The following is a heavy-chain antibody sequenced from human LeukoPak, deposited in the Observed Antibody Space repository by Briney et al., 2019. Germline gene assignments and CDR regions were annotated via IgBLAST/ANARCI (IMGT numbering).Heavy chain of an antibody. V-gene: IGHV1-3*01. CDR2: INAGNGNT. J-gene: IGHJ3*02. D-gene: IGHD5-12*01. CDR1: GYTFTSYA. CDR3: ATRGPNSGYDLTVAFDI. Sequence: ASVKVSCKASGYTFTSYAMHWVRQAPGQRLEWMGWINAGNGNTKYSQKFQGRVTITRDTSASTAYMELSSLRSEDTAVYYCATRGPNSGYDLTVAFDIWGQGTMVTVSS.